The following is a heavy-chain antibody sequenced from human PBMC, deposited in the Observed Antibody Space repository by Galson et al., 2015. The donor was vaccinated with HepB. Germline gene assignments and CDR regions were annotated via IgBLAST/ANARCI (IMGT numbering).Heavy chain of an antibody. D-gene: IGHD3-22*01. J-gene: IGHJ2*01. CDR2: IIPIFGTA. CDR1: GGTFSSHA. CDR3: ARDLGSSGYDHWYFDL. Sequence: SVKVSCKASGGTFSSHAISWLRQAPGQGLEWMGGIIPIFGTANSAPKFQGRVTITADKSTSTAYMELTSLRSEDTAVYFCARDLGSSGYDHWYFDLWGRGTLVTVSS. V-gene: IGHV1-69*06.